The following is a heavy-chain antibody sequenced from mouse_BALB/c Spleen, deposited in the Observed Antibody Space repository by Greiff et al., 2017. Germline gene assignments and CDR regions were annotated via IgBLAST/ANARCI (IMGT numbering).Heavy chain of an antibody. D-gene: IGHD1-3*01. Sequence: VQLKQSGAELVRSGASVKLSCTASGFNIKDYYMHWVKQRPEQGLEWIGWIDPENGDTEYAPKFQGKATMTADTSSNTAYLQLSSLTSEDTAVYYCKRNIMRSYAMDYWGQGTSVTVAS. V-gene: IGHV14-4*02. CDR1: GFNIKDYY. CDR2: IDPENGDT. J-gene: IGHJ4*01. CDR3: KRNIMRSYAMDY.